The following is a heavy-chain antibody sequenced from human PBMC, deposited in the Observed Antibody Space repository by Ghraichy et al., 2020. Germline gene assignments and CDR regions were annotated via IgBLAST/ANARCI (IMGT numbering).Heavy chain of an antibody. D-gene: IGHD6-19*01. J-gene: IGHJ4*02. Sequence: SETLSLTCAVYGGSFSGYYWSWIRQPPGKGLEWIGEINHSGSTNYNPSLKSRVTISVDTSKNQFSLKLSSVTAADTAVYYCALTMPGYSSGWYESTSFDYWGQGTLVTVSS. CDR1: GGSFSGYY. CDR2: INHSGST. V-gene: IGHV4-34*01. CDR3: ALTMPGYSSGWYESTSFDY.